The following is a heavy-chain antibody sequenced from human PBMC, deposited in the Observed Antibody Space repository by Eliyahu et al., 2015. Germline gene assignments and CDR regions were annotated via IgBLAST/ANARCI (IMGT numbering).Heavy chain of an antibody. CDR2: ITPIFGTA. D-gene: IGHD3-22*01. CDR1: GGTFSSYA. V-gene: IGHV1-69*01. CDR3: AIEGGSSGPRWFDP. Sequence: QVQLVQSGAXVKKPGSSVKVXCKASGGTFSSYAIGWVRQAPGQGLEWMGGITPIFGTANYARRFQGRVTITADESTSTANMELSSLRSEDTAVYYCAIEGGSSGPRWFDPWGQGTPVTVSS. J-gene: IGHJ5*02.